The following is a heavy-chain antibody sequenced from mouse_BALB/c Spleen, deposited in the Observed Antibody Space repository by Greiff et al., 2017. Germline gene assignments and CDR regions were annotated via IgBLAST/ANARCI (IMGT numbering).Heavy chain of an antibody. Sequence: EVMLVESGGGLVKPGGSLKLSCAASGFTFSDYYMYWVRQTPEKRLEWVATISDGGSYTYYPDSVKGRFTISRDNAKNNLYLQMSSLKSEDTAMYYCARAGNWDGYAMDYWGQGTSVTVSS. CDR2: ISDGGSYT. D-gene: IGHD4-1*01. CDR1: GFTFSDYY. J-gene: IGHJ4*01. CDR3: ARAGNWDGYAMDY. V-gene: IGHV5-4*02.